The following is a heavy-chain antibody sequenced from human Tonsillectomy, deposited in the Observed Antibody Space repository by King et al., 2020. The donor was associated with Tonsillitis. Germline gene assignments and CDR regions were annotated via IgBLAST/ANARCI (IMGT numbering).Heavy chain of an antibody. CDR1: GYTFTSYY. Sequence: HVQLVQSGAEVKKPGASVKVSCKASGYTFTSYYMHWVRQAPGQGLKWMGIINPSGGSTSYAQKFQGRVTMTRDTSTSTVYMELSSLRSEDTAVYYCARDRHGEPSSRGGMDVWGQGTTVTVSS. CDR2: INPSGGST. CDR3: ARDRHGEPSSRGGMDV. D-gene: IGHD1-26*01. J-gene: IGHJ6*02. V-gene: IGHV1-46*03.